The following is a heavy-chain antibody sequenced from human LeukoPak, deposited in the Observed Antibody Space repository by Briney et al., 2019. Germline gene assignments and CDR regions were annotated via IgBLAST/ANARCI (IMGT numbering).Heavy chain of an antibody. V-gene: IGHV3-48*03. CDR3: ARGGVSTMVRGVTDMDV. J-gene: IGHJ6*03. CDR1: GFTFSSYE. CDR2: ISSSSSTI. D-gene: IGHD3-10*01. Sequence: SGGSLRLSCAASGFTFSSYEMNWVRQAPGKGLEWVSYISSSSSTIYYADSVKGRFTISRDNAKNSLYLQMNSLRAEDTAVYYCARGGVSTMVRGVTDMDVWGKGTTVTVSS.